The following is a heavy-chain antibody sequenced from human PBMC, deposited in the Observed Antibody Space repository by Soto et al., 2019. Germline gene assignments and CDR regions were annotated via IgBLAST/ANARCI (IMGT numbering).Heavy chain of an antibody. V-gene: IGHV3-30*18. Sequence: QVQLVESGGGVVQPGRSLRLSCGASGFTFSSYGMHWVRQALGKGLEWVAIISYDGDYKHHADSVKGRFTISRDNSKNTLYLQMNSLRAEDTAVYYCGKVSTYYYDSTFDYWGQGTLVTVSS. CDR2: ISYDGDYK. J-gene: IGHJ4*02. CDR3: GKVSTYYYDSTFDY. D-gene: IGHD3-22*01. CDR1: GFTFSSYG.